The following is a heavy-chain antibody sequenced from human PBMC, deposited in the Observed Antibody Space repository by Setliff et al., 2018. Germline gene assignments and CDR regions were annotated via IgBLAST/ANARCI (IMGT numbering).Heavy chain of an antibody. Sequence: GASVKVSCKVSGYTLTELSMHWVRQAPGKGLEWMGGFDPEDGETIYAQKFQGRVTMTEDTSTDTAYMELSSLRSEDTAVYYCATYNVLRFLEWHDAFDIWGQGTMVTVSS. V-gene: IGHV1-24*01. CDR2: FDPEDGET. CDR3: ATYNVLRFLEWHDAFDI. D-gene: IGHD3-3*01. J-gene: IGHJ3*02. CDR1: GYTLTELS.